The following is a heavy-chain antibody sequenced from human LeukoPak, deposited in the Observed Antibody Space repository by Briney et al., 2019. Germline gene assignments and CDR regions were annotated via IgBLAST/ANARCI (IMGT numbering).Heavy chain of an antibody. CDR3: AREPTVTTSGY. Sequence: PGGSLRLSCAASGFIFSSYGMNWVRQAPGKGLEWVSSISSRSSSIYYADSVRGRFTISRDDAKNSLYLQMNSLRAEDTAIYYCAREPTVTTSGYWGQGTLVTVSS. CDR2: ISSRSSSI. V-gene: IGHV3-21*01. CDR1: GFIFSSYG. D-gene: IGHD4-17*01. J-gene: IGHJ4*02.